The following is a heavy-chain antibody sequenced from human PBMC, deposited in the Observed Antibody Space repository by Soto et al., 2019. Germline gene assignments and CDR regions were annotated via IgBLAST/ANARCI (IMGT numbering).Heavy chain of an antibody. V-gene: IGHV4-34*01. D-gene: IGHD3-16*02. CDR1: GGSLSGYY. Sequence: KPSETLSLTCAVYGGSLSGYYWSWIRQPPGKGLEWIGEINHGGSTNYNPSLKSRVTISVDTSKNQFSLKLSSVTAADTAVYYCARIGRGYDYVWGSYRPAGTYYFDYWGQGTLVTVSS. J-gene: IGHJ4*02. CDR3: ARIGRGYDYVWGSYRPAGTYYFDY. CDR2: INHGGST.